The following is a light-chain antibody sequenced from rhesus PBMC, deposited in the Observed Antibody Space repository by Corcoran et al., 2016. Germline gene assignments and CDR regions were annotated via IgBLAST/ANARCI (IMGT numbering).Light chain of an antibody. CDR3: CSYTTSSTYS. J-gene: IGLJ1*01. Sequence: QAAPTQPPSVSGSPGQSVTISCTGTSSVGGGYNYVSWYQQHPGKAPNLMFYGVSKRPSGVSDRFCGSKSGKPASLTISGLQAADEADYYCCSYTTSSTYSFGAGTRLTVL. V-gene: IGLV2S7*01. CDR1: SSVGGGYNY. CDR2: GVS.